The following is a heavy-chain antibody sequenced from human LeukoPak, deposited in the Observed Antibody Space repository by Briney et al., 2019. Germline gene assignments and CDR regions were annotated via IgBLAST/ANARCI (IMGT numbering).Heavy chain of an antibody. D-gene: IGHD5-24*01. CDR2: LTDSGGTT. J-gene: IGHJ3*02. Sequence: GGSLRLSCVASGFTFSIYAMGWVRQAPGKRPEWVSSLTDSGGTTYYVDSVKGRFTISRDNSKNTLYLHMNSLRAEDTAMYYCAKKRDAFDIWGQGTVVVVSS. CDR1: GFTFSIYA. V-gene: IGHV3-23*01. CDR3: AKKRDAFDI.